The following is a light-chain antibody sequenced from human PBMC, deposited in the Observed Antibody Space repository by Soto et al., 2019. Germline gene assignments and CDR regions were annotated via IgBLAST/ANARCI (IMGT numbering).Light chain of an antibody. V-gene: IGKV2-30*01. CDR1: QSLVKSDGNTY. CDR3: VQGTHWPFT. Sequence: DVVMTQSPLSLPVTLGQPASISCRSSQSLVKSDGNTYLAWFQQRPGQSPRRLIYRVSNRDSGVPDRFSGSGSGTDFTLRISRVEAEDIAIYYCVQGTHWPFTFGQGTKLDIK. CDR2: RVS. J-gene: IGKJ2*01.